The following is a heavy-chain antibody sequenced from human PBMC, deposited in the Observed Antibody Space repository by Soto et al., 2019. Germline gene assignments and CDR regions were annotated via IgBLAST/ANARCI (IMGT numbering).Heavy chain of an antibody. J-gene: IGHJ4*02. Sequence: QVQLRQWGAGLLKPSETLSLTCAVFGGSFSDYYWTWIRQPPGKGLEWIGEINHSGTTSYNPSLKSRLTISVDTSNNQFCLKLRSVTAADTAVYYCARKPIYHFFAGYYSVDYWGQATLVTVSS. CDR2: INHSGTT. CDR3: ARKPIYHFFAGYYSVDY. D-gene: IGHD3-9*01. CDR1: GGSFSDYY. V-gene: IGHV4-34*01.